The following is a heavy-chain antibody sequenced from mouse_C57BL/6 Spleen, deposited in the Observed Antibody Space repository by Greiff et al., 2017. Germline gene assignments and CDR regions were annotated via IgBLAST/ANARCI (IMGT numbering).Heavy chain of an antibody. CDR1: GYTFTDYN. V-gene: IGHV1-22*01. CDR2: INPQNGGT. Sequence: VQLQQSGPELVKPGASVKMSCKASGYTFTDYNMHCVKQSHGTSLEWIGYINPQNGGTSSNPKFKGNATLTVNKSSSTAYMELRSLTSDDSAVYYCSRNVYCPFDDWGQGTTLTVSS. D-gene: IGHD2-1*01. CDR3: SRNVYCPFDD. J-gene: IGHJ2*01.